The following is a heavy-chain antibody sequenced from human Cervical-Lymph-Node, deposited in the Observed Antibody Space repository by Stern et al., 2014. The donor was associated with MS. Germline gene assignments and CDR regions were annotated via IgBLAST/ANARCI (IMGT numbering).Heavy chain of an antibody. D-gene: IGHD1-1*01. V-gene: IGHV1-69*06. Sequence: VQLVQSGAEVKKPGSSVRVSCKASGDTFTYYAISWVRQAPGQGPEWMGGITPVFNSADYAQKFQGRLTITADKSRSTAYMELSSLTSEDTAVYYCAREVGSLAMDVWGQGTTVTVSS. CDR1: GDTFTYYA. CDR2: ITPVFNSA. CDR3: AREVGSLAMDV. J-gene: IGHJ6*01.